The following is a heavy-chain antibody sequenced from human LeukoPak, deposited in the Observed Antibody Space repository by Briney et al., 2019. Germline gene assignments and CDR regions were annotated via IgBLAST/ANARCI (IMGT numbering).Heavy chain of an antibody. V-gene: IGHV1-2*04. Sequence: ASVKVSCKVSGYTFTDYFMHWVRQAPGQGLEWMGWISPNSGGTNYAQKFQGWDTMTRDTSISTAYMELSRLRSDDTAVYYCARLSSAGDDYFYGMDVWGQGTTVTVSS. CDR3: ARLSSAGDDYFYGMDV. CDR2: ISPNSGGT. D-gene: IGHD6-25*01. J-gene: IGHJ6*02. CDR1: GYTFTDYF.